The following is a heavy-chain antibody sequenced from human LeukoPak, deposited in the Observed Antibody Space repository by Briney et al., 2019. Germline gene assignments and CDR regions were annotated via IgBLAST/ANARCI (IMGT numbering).Heavy chain of an antibody. CDR1: GGSISSYY. CDR2: IYYSGST. D-gene: IGHD6-6*01. Sequence: SETLSLTCTVSGGSISSYYWSWIRQPPGKGLEWIGYIYYSGSTNYNPSLKSRVTISVDTSKNQFSLKLSSVTAADTAVYYCARDLGIAARPDYWGQGTLVTVSS. V-gene: IGHV4-59*12. CDR3: ARDLGIAARPDY. J-gene: IGHJ4*02.